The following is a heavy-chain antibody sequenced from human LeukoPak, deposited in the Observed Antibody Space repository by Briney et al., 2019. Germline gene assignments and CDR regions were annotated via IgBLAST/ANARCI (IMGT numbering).Heavy chain of an antibody. CDR1: GYSISSGYY. Sequence: SETLSLTCTVSGYSISSGYYWGWIRQPPGKGLEWIGSIYHSGSTYYNPSLKSRVTISVDTSKNQFSLKLSSVTAADTAVYYCARGEKYGSGSYGSWFDPWGQGTLVTVSS. J-gene: IGHJ5*02. V-gene: IGHV4-38-2*02. D-gene: IGHD3-10*01. CDR3: ARGEKYGSGSYGSWFDP. CDR2: IYHSGST.